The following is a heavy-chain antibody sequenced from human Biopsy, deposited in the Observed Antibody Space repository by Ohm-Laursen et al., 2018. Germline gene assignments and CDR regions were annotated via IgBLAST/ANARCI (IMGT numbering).Heavy chain of an antibody. CDR1: GDSLSSYS. CDR3: ARDRDRRDGFDP. J-gene: IGHJ5*02. D-gene: IGHD1-14*01. V-gene: IGHV4-4*07. Sequence: SETLSLTCTVSGDSLSSYSWSWIRQPAGKGLEWIGQIYTSGSTNCNPSLKSRVTMSVDTSKNKFSLRVSSVTAADTAVYYCARDRDRRDGFDPWGQGTLVTVSS. CDR2: IYTSGST.